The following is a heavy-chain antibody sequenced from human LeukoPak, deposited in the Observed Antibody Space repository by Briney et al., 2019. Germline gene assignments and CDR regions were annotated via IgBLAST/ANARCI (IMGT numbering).Heavy chain of an antibody. D-gene: IGHD1-26*01. V-gene: IGHV4-59*01. J-gene: IGHJ4*02. CDR3: ARGYAGATTFDY. Sequence: NPSETLSLTCTVSGGSISSYYWSWIRQPPGKGLEWIGYIYYSGSTNYNPSLKSRVTISVDTSKSQFSLKLSSVTAADTAVYYCARGYAGATTFDYWGQGTLVTVSS. CDR1: GGSISSYY. CDR2: IYYSGST.